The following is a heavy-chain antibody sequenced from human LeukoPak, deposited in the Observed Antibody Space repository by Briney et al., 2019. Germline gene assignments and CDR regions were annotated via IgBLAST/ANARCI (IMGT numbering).Heavy chain of an antibody. CDR2: IRSKAYGETA. D-gene: IGHD1-1*01. Sequence: GGSLRLYCAVSGFIFSNAWMKWIRQAPGKGLEWVGFIRSKAYGETADYAASVKGRFTISRDDSKAIAYLQMNSLKTEDTAVYHCTRDRGAYNLYDYWGQGTLVTVSS. J-gene: IGHJ4*02. CDR3: TRDRGAYNLYDY. V-gene: IGHV3-49*03. CDR1: GFIFSNAW.